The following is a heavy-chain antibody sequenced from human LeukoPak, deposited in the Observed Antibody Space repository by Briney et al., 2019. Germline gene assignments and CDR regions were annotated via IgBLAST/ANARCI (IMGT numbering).Heavy chain of an antibody. Sequence: QPGGSLRLSCAASGFVVSTNYMSWVRQAPGKGLEWVSVLYSGGSTYYTDSVKGRFTISRDNSNNTLYLQMNNLRAEDTAVYYCAMDSAWLPLKFDYWGPGTLVAVST. D-gene: IGHD5-24*01. CDR2: LYSGGST. V-gene: IGHV3-66*01. CDR1: GFVVSTNY. CDR3: AMDSAWLPLKFDY. J-gene: IGHJ4*02.